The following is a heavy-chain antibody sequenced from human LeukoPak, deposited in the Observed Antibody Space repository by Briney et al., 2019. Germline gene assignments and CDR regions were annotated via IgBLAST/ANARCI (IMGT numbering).Heavy chain of an antibody. D-gene: IGHD3-16*01. V-gene: IGHV1-2*02. J-gene: IGHJ6*03. Sequence: ASVKVSCKASGYTFTGYYMHWVRQAPGQGLEWMGWISPNSGGTNYAQKFQGRVTMTRDTSISTAYMELSRLRSDDTAVYYCARDRLGQEFGAYMDVWGKGTTVTVSS. CDR3: ARDRLGQEFGAYMDV. CDR1: GYTFTGYY. CDR2: ISPNSGGT.